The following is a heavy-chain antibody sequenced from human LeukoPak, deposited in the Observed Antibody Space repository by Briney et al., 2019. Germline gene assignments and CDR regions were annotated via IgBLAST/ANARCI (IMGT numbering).Heavy chain of an antibody. V-gene: IGHV3-21*01. CDR2: ISSSSSYI. J-gene: IGHJ6*02. CDR1: GFTFSSYS. Sequence: GGSLRLSCAASGFTFSSYSMNWVRQAPGKGLEWVSSISSSSSYIYYADSVKGRFTISRDNAKNSLYLQMNSLRAEDTAVYYCARDHRFNSRGYDPYHYYGMDVWGQGTTVTVSS. CDR3: ARDHRFNSRGYDPYHYYGMDV. D-gene: IGHD6-25*01.